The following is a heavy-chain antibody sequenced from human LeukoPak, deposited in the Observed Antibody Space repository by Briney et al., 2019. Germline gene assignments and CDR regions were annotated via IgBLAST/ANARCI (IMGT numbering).Heavy chain of an antibody. V-gene: IGHV3-23*01. CDR2: IDASGGST. J-gene: IGHJ1*01. CDR1: GFTFSSYA. Sequence: GGSLRLSCAASGFTFSSYAMSRGRQAPGQGLEWVSSIDASGGSTYYADSVKGRFTLSRDNSKKALYLQMNSLRVEDTAVYYCARGDGYNDAEYLQHWGQGTLVTVS. D-gene: IGHD5-24*01. CDR3: ARGDGYNDAEYLQH.